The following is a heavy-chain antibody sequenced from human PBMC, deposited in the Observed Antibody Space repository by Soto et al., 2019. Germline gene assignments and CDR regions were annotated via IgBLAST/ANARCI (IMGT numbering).Heavy chain of an antibody. J-gene: IGHJ5*02. CDR2: ISGSGART. D-gene: IGHD6-19*01. CDR3: AKHRNSVAGCCFDP. CDR1: GFQFSSYA. Sequence: EVQLLESGGGLVQPGGSLRLSCAASGFQFSSYAMSWVRQDQGKGLDWVSAISGSGARTYYSDSVKGRFTISRDNYKNTLYLQVNGLRAADTAIYYCAKHRNSVAGCCFDPWGQGTLVTVSS. V-gene: IGHV3-23*01.